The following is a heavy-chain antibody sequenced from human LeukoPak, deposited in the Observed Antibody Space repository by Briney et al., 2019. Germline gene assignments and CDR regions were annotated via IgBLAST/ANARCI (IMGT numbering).Heavy chain of an antibody. CDR1: GFFFVVYV. J-gene: IGHJ4*02. Sequence: GGAPRLSRAPPGFFFVVYVIHSGRATPRESLGWGSGISWNSGSIGYADSVEGRFTISRDNAKNSLFLQMNSLRAEDTALYYCAKVWSNHLPYLDYWGQGTLVTVSS. V-gene: IGHV3-9*01. CDR3: AKVWSNHLPYLDY. D-gene: IGHD1-14*01. CDR2: ISWNSGSI.